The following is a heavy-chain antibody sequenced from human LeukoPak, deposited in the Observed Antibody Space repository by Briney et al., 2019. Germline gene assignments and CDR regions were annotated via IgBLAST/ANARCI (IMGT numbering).Heavy chain of an antibody. J-gene: IGHJ4*02. V-gene: IGHV4-31*03. Sequence: PSETLSLTCPVSSGSISSGVYYWSWIRQHPGKCLEWIGYSYYSGSTYYNPSLKSRFTISVDTSKNQFSLKLSSVTAADTAVYYCARGVRWLQLSYFDHWGQGTLVTVSS. CDR1: SGSISSGVYY. D-gene: IGHD5-24*01. CDR3: ARGVRWLQLSYFDH. CDR2: SYYSGST.